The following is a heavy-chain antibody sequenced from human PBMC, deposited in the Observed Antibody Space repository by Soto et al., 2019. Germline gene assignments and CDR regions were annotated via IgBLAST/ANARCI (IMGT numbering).Heavy chain of an antibody. J-gene: IGHJ4*02. Sequence: PGGSLRLSCAASGFTFSSYSMNWVRQAPGKGLEWVSYISSSSSTIYYADSVKGRFTISRDNAKNSLYLQMNSLRAEDTAVYYCARDAENYDILIPNDYWGQGTLVTVSS. V-gene: IGHV3-48*01. D-gene: IGHD3-9*01. CDR1: GFTFSSYS. CDR2: ISSSSSTI. CDR3: ARDAENYDILIPNDY.